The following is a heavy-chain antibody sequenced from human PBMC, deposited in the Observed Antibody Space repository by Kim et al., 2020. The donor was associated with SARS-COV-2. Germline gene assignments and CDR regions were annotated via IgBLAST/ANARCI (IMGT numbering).Heavy chain of an antibody. CDR1: GYTFTSYG. Sequence: ASVKVSCKASGYTFTSYGISWVRQAPGQGLEWMGWISAYNGNTNYAQKLQGRVTMTTDTSTSTAYMDLRSLRSDDTAVYYCARDGRPGYSGYDSGLERYYYYGMDVWGQGTTVTVSS. CDR2: ISAYNGNT. D-gene: IGHD5-12*01. J-gene: IGHJ6*02. V-gene: IGHV1-18*04. CDR3: ARDGRPGYSGYDSGLERYYYYGMDV.